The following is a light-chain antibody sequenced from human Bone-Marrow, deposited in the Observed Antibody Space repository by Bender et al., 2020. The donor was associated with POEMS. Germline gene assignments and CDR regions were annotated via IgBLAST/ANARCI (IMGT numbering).Light chain of an antibody. Sequence: QSVLTQPPSVSGAPGQRVTISCTGSNSNIGAGYDVHWYQQLPGTAPKLLIYETTNRPSGVPDRFSGSKSDNTASLTVSGLQAEDEADYYCYSFTTNNTRVFGAGTKLTVL. CDR2: ETT. V-gene: IGLV1-40*01. CDR1: NSNIGAGYD. J-gene: IGLJ3*02. CDR3: YSFTTNNTRV.